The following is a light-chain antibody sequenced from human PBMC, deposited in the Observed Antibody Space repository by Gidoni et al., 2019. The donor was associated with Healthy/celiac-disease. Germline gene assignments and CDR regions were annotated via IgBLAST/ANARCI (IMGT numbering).Light chain of an antibody. V-gene: IGLV1-44*01. J-gene: IGLJ1*01. Sequence: QSVLTQPPSASGTPGQRVTTSCSGSSSNIGSNPVNWYQQLPGTAPKLLIYSNNQRPSGVPDRFSGSRSGTSASLAISGLQSEDEADYYCAAWDDSLNGPVFGTGTKVTVL. CDR3: AAWDDSLNGPV. CDR2: SNN. CDR1: SSNIGSNP.